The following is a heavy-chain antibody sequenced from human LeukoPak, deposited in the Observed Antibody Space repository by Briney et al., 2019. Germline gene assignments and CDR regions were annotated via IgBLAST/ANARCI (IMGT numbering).Heavy chain of an antibody. J-gene: IGHJ5*02. CDR3: ARAPFVARDVNDWFDP. CDR2: INTSDGST. D-gene: IGHD2-21*01. Sequence: ASVKVSCKASGYIFTNYYMHWVRQAPGQGLERMGIINTSDGSTRYAQKFQGRVTVTRNTSTTTVYMEVSSLRSGDTAVYYCARAPFVARDVNDWFDPWGQGTLVTVSS. CDR1: GYIFTNYY. V-gene: IGHV1-46*01.